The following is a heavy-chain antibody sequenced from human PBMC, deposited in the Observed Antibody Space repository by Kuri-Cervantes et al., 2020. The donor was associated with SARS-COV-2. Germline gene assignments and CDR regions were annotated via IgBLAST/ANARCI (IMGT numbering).Heavy chain of an antibody. V-gene: IGHV5-51*01. D-gene: IGHD3-22*01. CDR3: ARTNSGYYSRFDY. CDR2: IYPLDSDT. Sequence: GGSLRLSCQGSGYNFTNYWIAWVRQMPGKGLEWMGIIYPLDSDTKYSPSFQGQVTISADKSISTAYLQWSSLKASDTAMYYCARTNSGYYSRFDYWGQGTLVTVSS. CDR1: GYNFTNYW. J-gene: IGHJ4*02.